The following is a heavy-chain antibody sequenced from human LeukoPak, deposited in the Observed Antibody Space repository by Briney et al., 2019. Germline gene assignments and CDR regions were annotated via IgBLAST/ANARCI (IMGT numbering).Heavy chain of an antibody. D-gene: IGHD3-16*01. V-gene: IGHV1-46*01. CDR2: INPSGGST. J-gene: IGHJ6*03. Sequence: GASVKVSCKASGYTFTGYYMHWVRQAPGQGLEWMGIINPSGGSTSYAQKFQGRVTMTRDMSTSTVYMELSSLRSEDTAVYYCARDPAPFLGGLNYYYYMDVWGKGTTVTVSS. CDR3: ARDPAPFLGGLNYYYYMDV. CDR1: GYTFTGYY.